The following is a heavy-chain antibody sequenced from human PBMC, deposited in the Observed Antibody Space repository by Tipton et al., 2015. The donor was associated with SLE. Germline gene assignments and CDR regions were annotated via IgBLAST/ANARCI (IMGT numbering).Heavy chain of an antibody. J-gene: IGHJ3*01. D-gene: IGHD3-22*01. CDR1: GGSFSAYY. V-gene: IGHV4-34*01. CDR2: INYSGST. Sequence: TLSLTCAVYGGSFSAYYWSWIRQFPGKGLEWIGEINYSGSTKYNPSLKSRVTISVDASKNQFSLKMNFMTAADTAVYYCATSLNYYDSSGPEAWGQGTIVTVSS. CDR3: ATSLNYYDSSGPEA.